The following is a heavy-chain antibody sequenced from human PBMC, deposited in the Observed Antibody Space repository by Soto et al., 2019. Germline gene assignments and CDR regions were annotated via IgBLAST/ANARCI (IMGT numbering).Heavy chain of an antibody. D-gene: IGHD2-21*01. CDR3: GRVVEGATRHTDLDS. CDR1: GVSIHNSHSF. CDR2: VYYSGGA. V-gene: IGHV4-39*01. J-gene: IGHJ5*01. Sequence: SSETLSLTCTVSGVSIHNSHSFWGWIRQPPGKGLEFIGTVYYSGGAHYNSSLKSRVTISVDTANNQVSLRMRSLTAADTAVYYCGRVVEGATRHTDLDSWGQGTLVTVSS.